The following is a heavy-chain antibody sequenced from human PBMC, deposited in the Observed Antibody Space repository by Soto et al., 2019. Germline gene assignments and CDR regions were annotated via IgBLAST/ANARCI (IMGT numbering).Heavy chain of an antibody. J-gene: IGHJ6*02. CDR3: AGERSALPGARDAMDV. V-gene: IGHV3-21*02. D-gene: IGHD1-26*01. Sequence: EVRLVESGGGLVKPGGPLRVSCAASGFNFNPYRMNWVRQVPGKGLQWVSFISASGPYKYYADSVRGRFTISRDNAKKSVFLEMNSLTADDTAIYYCAGERSALPGARDAMDVWGQGTTVTVSS. CDR2: ISASGPYK. CDR1: GFNFNPYR.